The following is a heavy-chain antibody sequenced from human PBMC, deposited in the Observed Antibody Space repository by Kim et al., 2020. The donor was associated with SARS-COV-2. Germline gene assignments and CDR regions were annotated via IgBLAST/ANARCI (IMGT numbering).Heavy chain of an antibody. V-gene: IGHV4-31*03. D-gene: IGHD3-9*01. CDR2: IYYSGST. CDR3: ARDAGTGVLRYFDWLSNYYYYGMDV. Sequence: SETLSLTCTVSGGSISSGGYYWSWIRQHPGKGLEWIGYIYYSGSTYYNPSLKSRVTISVDTSKNQFSLKLSSVTAADTAVYYCARDAGTGVLRYFDWLSNYYYYGMDVWGQGTTVTVSS. CDR1: GGSISSGGYY. J-gene: IGHJ6*02.